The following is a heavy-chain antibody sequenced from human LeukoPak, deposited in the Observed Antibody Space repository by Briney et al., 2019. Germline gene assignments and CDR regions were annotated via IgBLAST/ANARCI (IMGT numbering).Heavy chain of an antibody. D-gene: IGHD1-26*01. J-gene: IGHJ4*02. CDR2: IGVAANT. Sequence: GGSLRLSCAASGFTFSSYDMHWVRQATGKGLKWVSAIGVAANTFYSGSVKGRFTISRENAKNSLYLLMSSLRAEDTAVYYCARQNTPHGNFDYWGQGTLVTVSS. CDR1: GFTFSSYD. CDR3: ARQNTPHGNFDY. V-gene: IGHV3-13*01.